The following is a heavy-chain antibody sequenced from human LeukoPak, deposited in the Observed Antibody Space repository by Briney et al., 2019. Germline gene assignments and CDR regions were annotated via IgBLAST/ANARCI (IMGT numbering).Heavy chain of an antibody. CDR2: IDTVGNT. Sequence: GGSLRLSCAASGFTFSTYDMHWVRQATGKGLEWVSAIDTVGNTYYAGSVKGRFTISRENAWNSLHLQMDSLRDGDTAVYYCIRIRTGEHQYGMDVWGQGTTVTVSS. D-gene: IGHD7-27*01. CDR1: GFTFSTYD. J-gene: IGHJ6*02. V-gene: IGHV3-13*01. CDR3: IRIRTGEHQYGMDV.